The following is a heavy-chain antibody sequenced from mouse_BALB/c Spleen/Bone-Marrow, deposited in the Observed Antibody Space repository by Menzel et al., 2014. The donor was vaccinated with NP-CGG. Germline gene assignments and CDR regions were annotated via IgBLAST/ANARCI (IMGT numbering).Heavy chain of an antibody. D-gene: IGHD2-1*01. V-gene: IGHV1-80*01. CDR2: IHPGDGDT. CDR3: ARVYNGNLDY. CDR1: GYTFSNFW. J-gene: IGHJ2*01. Sequence: QVQLKQSGAELVRPGSSVKISCKASGYTFSNFWMNWVKQRPGQGLEWIGQIHPGDGDTNNNGKFKGKATLTTDKSSSTAYMHLSSLSSEDSAVYFCARVYNGNLDYWSQGTTLTVSS.